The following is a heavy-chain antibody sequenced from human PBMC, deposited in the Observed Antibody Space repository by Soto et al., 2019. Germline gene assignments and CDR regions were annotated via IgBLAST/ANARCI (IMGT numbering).Heavy chain of an antibody. D-gene: IGHD3-16*01. CDR2: TNWKSDI. V-gene: IGHV3-9*01. CDR1: GFPFDDNS. CDR3: AISQDRGGRTTFIY. J-gene: IGHJ4*02. Sequence: SLTLSCSVYGFPFDDNSMHWVRQAPEKGLEWVSGTNWKSDIGYSDSVKGRFTISRDNAENSLYLQMNSLRAEDTALYYCAISQDRGGRTTFIYWGQGTKVTVSS.